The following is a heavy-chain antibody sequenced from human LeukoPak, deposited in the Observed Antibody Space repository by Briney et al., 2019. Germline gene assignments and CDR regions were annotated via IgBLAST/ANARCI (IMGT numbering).Heavy chain of an antibody. D-gene: IGHD3-3*01. J-gene: IGHJ6*02. CDR1: GYTFTGYY. Sequence: GASVKVSCKASGYTFTGYYMHWVRQAPGQGLEWMGWINPNSGGTNYAQKFQGRVTMTRDTSISTAYMELSRLRSDDTAVYYCARVRFLEWLTYGMDVWGQGTTVTVSS. CDR3: ARVRFLEWLTYGMDV. V-gene: IGHV1-2*02. CDR2: INPNSGGT.